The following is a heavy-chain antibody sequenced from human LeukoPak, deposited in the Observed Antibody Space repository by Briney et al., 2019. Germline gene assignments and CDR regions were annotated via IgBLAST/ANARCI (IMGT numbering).Heavy chain of an antibody. Sequence: GGSLRLSCAASGFTFRTYSMNWVRQAPGKGLEWVSSISSSSDYIYYAHSVKGRFTISRDNAKNSIYLQMNSLRAEDTAVYYCARRAMTERGHSYGLDYWGQGTLVTVSS. V-gene: IGHV3-21*03. CDR3: ARRAMTERGHSYGLDY. CDR1: GFTFRTYS. D-gene: IGHD5-18*01. J-gene: IGHJ4*02. CDR2: ISSSSDYI.